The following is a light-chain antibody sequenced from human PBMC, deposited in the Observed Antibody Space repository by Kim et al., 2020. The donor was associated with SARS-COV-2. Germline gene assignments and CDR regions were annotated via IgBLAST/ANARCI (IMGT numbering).Light chain of an antibody. CDR3: ETWDISLSAGV. Sequence: QSVLTQPPSVSAAPGQKVAISCSGDSFNIGNNYVSWYQQLPGTAPKLLIYNDNQRPSGIPERFSGSKSGTSATLDITGLQIGDEADYYCETWDISLSAGVLGGGTQLTVL. J-gene: IGLJ3*02. CDR2: NDN. CDR1: SFNIGNNY. V-gene: IGLV1-51*01.